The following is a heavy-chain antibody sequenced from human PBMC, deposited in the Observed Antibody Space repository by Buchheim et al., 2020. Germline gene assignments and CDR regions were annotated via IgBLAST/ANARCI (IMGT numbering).Heavy chain of an antibody. V-gene: IGHV3-15*01. Sequence: EVQLVESGGGLVKPGGSLRLSCAASGFNFNVFWMSWVRQAPGKGLEWVGHIKSKSHGETTYYAAPVKGRFTISRDDSENMGYLQMNSLKTDDTAVYYCTTYQTPDALLAYFEAWGQGTL. D-gene: IGHD1-14*01. CDR3: TTYQTPDALLAYFEA. J-gene: IGHJ4*02. CDR2: IKSKSHGETT. CDR1: GFNFNVFW.